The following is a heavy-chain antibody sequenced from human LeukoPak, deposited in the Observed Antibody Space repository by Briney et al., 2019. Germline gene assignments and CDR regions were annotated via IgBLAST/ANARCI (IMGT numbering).Heavy chain of an antibody. CDR1: GGSISSYY. CDR3: ARQGSYSSSSRYYYYYYGMDV. Sequence: SETLSLTCTVSGGSISSYYWSWIRQPPGKGLEWIGYIYYSGSTNYNPSLKSRVTISVDTSKNQFSLKLSSVTAADTAAYYCARQGSYSSSSRYYYYYYGMDVWGQGTTVTVSS. D-gene: IGHD6-6*01. V-gene: IGHV4-59*01. J-gene: IGHJ6*02. CDR2: IYYSGST.